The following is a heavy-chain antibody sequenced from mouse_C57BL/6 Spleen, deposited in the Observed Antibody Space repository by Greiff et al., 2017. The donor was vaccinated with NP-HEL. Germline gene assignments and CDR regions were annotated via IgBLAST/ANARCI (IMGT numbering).Heavy chain of an antibody. V-gene: IGHV1-50*01. D-gene: IGHD1-1*01. CDR3: ARAGDYGRNY. Sequence: QVQLKQPGAELVKPGASVKLSCKASGYTFTSYWMQWVKQRPGQGLEWIGEIDPSDSYTNYNQKFKGKATLTVDTSSSTAYMQLSSLTSEDSAVYYCARAGDYGRNYWGQGTTLTVSS. CDR2: IDPSDSYT. CDR1: GYTFTSYW. J-gene: IGHJ2*01.